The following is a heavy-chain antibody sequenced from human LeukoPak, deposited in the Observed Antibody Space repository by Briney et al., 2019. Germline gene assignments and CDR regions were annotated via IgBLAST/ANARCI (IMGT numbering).Heavy chain of an antibody. CDR1: GFTFSSYW. CDR3: ASSRIQLWLLDVDY. Sequence: GGSLRLSCAASGFTFSSYWMSWVRQAPGKGLEWVANIKQDGSEKYYVDSVKGRFTISRDNAKNSLYLQMSSLRAEDTAVYYCASSRIQLWLLDVDYWGQGTLVTVSS. V-gene: IGHV3-7*01. D-gene: IGHD5-18*01. J-gene: IGHJ4*02. CDR2: IKQDGSEK.